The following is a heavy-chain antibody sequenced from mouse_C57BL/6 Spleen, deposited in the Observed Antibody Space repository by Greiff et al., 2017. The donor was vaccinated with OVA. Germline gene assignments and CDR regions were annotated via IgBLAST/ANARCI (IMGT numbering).Heavy chain of an antibody. V-gene: IGHV1-26*01. D-gene: IGHD2-2*01. CDR2: INPNNGGT. CDR3: ARMRVYGYDEVAY. Sequence: VQLQQSGPELVKPGASVKISCKASGYTFTDYYMNWVKQSHGKSLEWIGDINPNNGGTSYNQKFKGKATLTVDKSSSTAYMELRSLTSEDSAVYYCARMRVYGYDEVAYWGQGTLVTVSA. CDR1: GYTFTDYY. J-gene: IGHJ3*01.